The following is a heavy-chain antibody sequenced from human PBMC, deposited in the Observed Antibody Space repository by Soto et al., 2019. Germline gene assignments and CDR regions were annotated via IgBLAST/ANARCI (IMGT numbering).Heavy chain of an antibody. V-gene: IGHV3-30*11. J-gene: IGHJ4*02. Sequence: QVQLVESGGGVVQPGGSLRLSCVVSGFTFNNYALHWVRQAPGKGLEWVAFMSFDGNEEQYEESVKGRFTIVRDNSKNTLYLEMNSLRSDDAARYYCGRDLPDPSGRCSLNLDYWGQGTLVIVSS. CDR3: GRDLPDPSGRCSLNLDY. CDR2: MSFDGNEE. CDR1: GFTFNNYA. D-gene: IGHD1-26*01.